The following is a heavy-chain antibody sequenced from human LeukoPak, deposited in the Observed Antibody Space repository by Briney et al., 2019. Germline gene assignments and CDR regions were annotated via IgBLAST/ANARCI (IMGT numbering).Heavy chain of an antibody. CDR1: AFNLKAYK. CDR2: ISYTGTYI. D-gene: IGHD1-26*01. Sequence: TGGSQRLSGGGPAFNLKAYKMKWGRQGPGKGGGGVSSISYTGTYIYYADSVKGRFTISRDNAQNSLYLQMNSLRAEDTAIYYCVRDRGTYRPIDYWGQGTLVTVSS. V-gene: IGHV3-21*04. CDR3: VRDRGTYRPIDY. J-gene: IGHJ4*02.